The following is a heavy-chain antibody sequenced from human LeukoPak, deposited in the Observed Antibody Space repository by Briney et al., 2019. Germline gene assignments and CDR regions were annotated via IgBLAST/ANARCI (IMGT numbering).Heavy chain of an antibody. CDR1: GFTVSSNY. D-gene: IGHD1-1*01. V-gene: IGHV3-23*01. J-gene: IGHJ4*02. CDR2: ISSSGGYT. Sequence: GGSLRLFCAASGFTVSSNYMSWVRQAPGRGLEWVSTISSSGGYTYYTDSVKGRFTISRDNSMNTLHLQMNSLRAEDTAIYYCATRGTTTTKYIEHWGQGTLVTVSS. CDR3: ATRGTTTTKYIEH.